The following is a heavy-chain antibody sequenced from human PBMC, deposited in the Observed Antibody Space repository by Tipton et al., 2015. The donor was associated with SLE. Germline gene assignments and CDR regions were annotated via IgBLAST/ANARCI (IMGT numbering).Heavy chain of an antibody. D-gene: IGHD2-21*02. CDR1: GFRISNYW. CDR3: VRGSVGDSKDY. CDR2: IKEDGTET. J-gene: IGHJ4*02. V-gene: IGHV3-7*01. Sequence: SLRLSYAASGFRISNYWMSWIRQAPGKGLEWVANIKEDGTETYYVDSVKGRFTISRDNAKKSLYLQMNSLRDEDTAFYYCVRGSVGDSKDYWGQGTLVTVSS.